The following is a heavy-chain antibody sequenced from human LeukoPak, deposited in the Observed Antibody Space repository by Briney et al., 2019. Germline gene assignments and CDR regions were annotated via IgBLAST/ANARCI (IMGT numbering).Heavy chain of an antibody. CDR1: GYTFISYP. D-gene: IGHD5-12*01. Sequence: ASVKVSCKASGYTFISYPMSWVRQAPGQGLEWMGWINTNTGNPTYAQGFTARFVFSLDTSVSTAYLQISSLKAEDTAVYYCAATVATIQLDYWGQGTLLTVSS. J-gene: IGHJ4*02. CDR3: AATVATIQLDY. V-gene: IGHV7-4-1*02. CDR2: INTNTGNP.